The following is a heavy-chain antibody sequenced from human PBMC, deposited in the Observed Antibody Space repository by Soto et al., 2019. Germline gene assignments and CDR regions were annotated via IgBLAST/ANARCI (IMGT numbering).Heavy chain of an antibody. J-gene: IGHJ4*02. CDR2: INAGNGNT. D-gene: IGHD2-2*01. Sequence: ASVKVSCKASGYTFTSYAMHWVRQAPGQRLEWMGWINAGNGNTKYSQKFQGRVTITRDTAASTAYMELSSLRSEDTAVYYCARVVPAARPFDYWGQGTLVTVSS. CDR1: GYTFTSYA. V-gene: IGHV1-3*01. CDR3: ARVVPAARPFDY.